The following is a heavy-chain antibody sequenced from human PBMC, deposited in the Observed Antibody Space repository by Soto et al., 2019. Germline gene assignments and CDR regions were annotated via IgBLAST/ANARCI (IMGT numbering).Heavy chain of an antibody. Sequence: SVKVSCKASGYTFTSYGISWVRQAPGQGLEWMGWISAYNGNTNYAQKLQGRVTMTTDTSTSTAYMELRSLRSDDTAVYYCERDKGIAAAGTVDWLEPWGQGTLVTVAS. CDR1: GYTFTSYG. CDR2: ISAYNGNT. D-gene: IGHD6-13*01. V-gene: IGHV1-18*01. J-gene: IGHJ5*02. CDR3: ERDKGIAAAGTVDWLEP.